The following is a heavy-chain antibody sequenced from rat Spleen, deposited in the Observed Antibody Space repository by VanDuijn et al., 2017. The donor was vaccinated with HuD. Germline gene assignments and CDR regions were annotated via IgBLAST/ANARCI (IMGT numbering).Heavy chain of an antibody. V-gene: IGHV3-3*01. CDR1: GYSIKSSYR. D-gene: IGHD1-6*01. Sequence: EVQLQESGPGLVKPSQSLSLTCSVTGYSIKSSYRWNWIRKFPGNKLEWMGYINNAGSTNYNPSLKSRISITRDTSKNQFFLQLNSVTTEDTATYYCARPCYSSDTYVYYDLLLTRGYFDYWGQGVMVTVSS. CDR2: INNAGST. J-gene: IGHJ2*01. CDR3: ARPCYSSDTYVYYDLLLTRGYFDY.